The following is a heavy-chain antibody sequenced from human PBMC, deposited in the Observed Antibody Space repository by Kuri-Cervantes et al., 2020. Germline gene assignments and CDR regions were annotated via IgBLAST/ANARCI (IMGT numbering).Heavy chain of an antibody. CDR3: AKARYAYGSPGMDV. Sequence: GESLKISCAASGFTFSSYAMHWVRQAPGKGLEWVAVISYDGSNKYYADSVKGRFTISRDNSKNTLYLQMNSLRAEDTAVYYCAKARYAYGSPGMDVWGQGTTVTVSS. CDR1: GFTFSSYA. CDR2: ISYDGSNK. D-gene: IGHD2-2*01. V-gene: IGHV3-30-3*01. J-gene: IGHJ6*02.